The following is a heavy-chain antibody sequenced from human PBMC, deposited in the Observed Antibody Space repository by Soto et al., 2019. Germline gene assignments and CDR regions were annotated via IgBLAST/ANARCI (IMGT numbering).Heavy chain of an antibody. D-gene: IGHD6-19*01. J-gene: IGHJ5*02. CDR2: ISGSGGST. V-gene: IGHV3-23*01. Sequence: EVQLLESGGGLVQPGGSLRLSCAASGFTFSSYAMSWVRQAPGKGLEWVSAISGSGGSTYYADSVKGRFTISRDNSKNRLYLQMNGLRAEDTAVYYCAKEGIAVAGPRGWFDPWGQGTLVTVSS. CDR1: GFTFSSYA. CDR3: AKEGIAVAGPRGWFDP.